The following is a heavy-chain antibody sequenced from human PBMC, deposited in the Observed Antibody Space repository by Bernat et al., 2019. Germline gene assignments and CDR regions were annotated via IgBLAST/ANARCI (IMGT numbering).Heavy chain of an antibody. Sequence: EVQLVGSGGGLVQPGGSLRLSCAASGFTFSDHYMDWVRQAPGKGLEWVGRIRDIANSYTTEYAASVKCRFTISRDDSQKSLYLQMNSLNTEDTAVYYCARGASSSTGQYYYYGLDVWGQGSTVIVSS. D-gene: IGHD2-2*01. J-gene: IGHJ6*02. CDR2: IRDIANSYTT. CDR1: GFTFSDHY. V-gene: IGHV3-72*01. CDR3: ARGASSSTGQYYYYGLDV.